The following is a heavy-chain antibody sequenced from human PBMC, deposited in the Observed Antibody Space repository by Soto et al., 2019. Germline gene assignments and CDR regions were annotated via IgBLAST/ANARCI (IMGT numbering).Heavy chain of an antibody. V-gene: IGHV3-43D*03. J-gene: IGHJ4*02. Sequence: GGSLRLSCAASGFTFDDYAMHWVRQAPGKGLEWVSLISWDGGSTYYADSVKGRFTISRDNSKNSLYLQMNSLRAEDTALYYCAKDRIAAAGNYYFDYWGQGTLVTVSS. CDR1: GFTFDDYA. CDR3: AKDRIAAAGNYYFDY. D-gene: IGHD6-13*01. CDR2: ISWDGGST.